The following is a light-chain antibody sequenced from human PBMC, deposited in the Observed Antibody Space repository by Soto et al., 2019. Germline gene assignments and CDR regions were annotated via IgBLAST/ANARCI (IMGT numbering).Light chain of an antibody. J-gene: IGLJ1*01. CDR1: SSNIGAGYD. V-gene: IGLV1-40*01. CDR2: GNS. Sequence: QSVLTQPPSVSGAPGQRVTISCTGSSSNIGAGYDVHWYQQLPGTAPKLLIYGNSNRPSGVPDRFSGSKSGTSASLAITGLQAEEEADYYCHSYDSSLSGAYVFGTGTKLTVL. CDR3: HSYDSSLSGAYV.